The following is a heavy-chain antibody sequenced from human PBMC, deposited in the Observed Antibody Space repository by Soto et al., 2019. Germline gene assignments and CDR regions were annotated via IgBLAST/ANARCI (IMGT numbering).Heavy chain of an antibody. CDR2: IYYSGST. V-gene: IGHV4-59*08. CDR1: GGSIISYY. J-gene: IGHJ4*02. Sequence: QVQLQESGPGLVKPSETLSLTCTVSGGSIISYYWSWIRQPPGKGLEWIGYIYYSGSTNYNPSLKSRVTISVDTAKNQFSLKLSSVTAADTAVYYCAGGSAGTTFFDYWGQGTLVTVSS. D-gene: IGHD3-10*01. CDR3: AGGSAGTTFFDY.